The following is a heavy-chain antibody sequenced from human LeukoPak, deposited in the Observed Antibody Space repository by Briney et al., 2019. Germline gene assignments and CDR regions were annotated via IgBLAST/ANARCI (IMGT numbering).Heavy chain of an antibody. CDR2: ISSSGGNI. D-gene: IGHD3-3*01. Sequence: GGSLRLSCAASGFTFSDYYMSWIRQAPGKGLERVSYISSSGGNIYYADSVKGRVSISSDNAKNSLYLQMNSLRAEDTGVYYCAREMHYDFWSGVIECWVRGTLVTVSS. CDR3: AREMHYDFWSGVIEC. J-gene: IGHJ4*02. V-gene: IGHV3-11*01. CDR1: GFTFSDYY.